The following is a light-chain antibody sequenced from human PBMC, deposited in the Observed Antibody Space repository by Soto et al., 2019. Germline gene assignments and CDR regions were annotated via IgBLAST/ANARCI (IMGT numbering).Light chain of an antibody. J-gene: IGLJ1*01. CDR3: CSYAGSYV. V-gene: IGLV2-11*01. CDR1: SSDVGGYNY. Sequence: LTQPRSVSGSPGQSVTISCTGTSSDVGGYNYVSWYQQHPGKAPKLMIYDVSKRPSGVPDRFSGSKSGNTASLTIFGLQAEDEADYYCCSYAGSYVFGTGTKVTVL. CDR2: DVS.